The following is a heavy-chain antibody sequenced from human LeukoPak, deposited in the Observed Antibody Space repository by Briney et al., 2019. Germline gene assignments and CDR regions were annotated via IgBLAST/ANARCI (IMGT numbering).Heavy chain of an antibody. D-gene: IGHD3-10*01. Sequence: PGGSLRLSCAASGFTFSSYGMHWVRQAPGKGLEWVAVIWYDGSNKYYADSVKGRFTISRDNSKNTLYLQMNSLRAEDTAVYYCARDRAMVRGALDYWGQGTLVTVSS. CDR1: GFTFSSYG. CDR3: ARDRAMVRGALDY. J-gene: IGHJ4*02. V-gene: IGHV3-33*01. CDR2: IWYDGSNK.